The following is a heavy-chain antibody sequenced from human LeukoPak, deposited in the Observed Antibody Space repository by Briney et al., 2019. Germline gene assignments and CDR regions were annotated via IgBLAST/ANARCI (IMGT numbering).Heavy chain of an antibody. D-gene: IGHD6-19*01. CDR2: IIPIFGTA. Sequence: ASVKVSCKASGDTFSSYAISWVRQAPGQGLEWMGGIIPIFGTANYAQKFQGRVTITADESTSTAYMELSSLRSEDTAVYYCARHVSSGWYYYYYGMDVWGKGTTVTVSS. V-gene: IGHV1-69*13. CDR1: GDTFSSYA. CDR3: ARHVSSGWYYYYYGMDV. J-gene: IGHJ6*04.